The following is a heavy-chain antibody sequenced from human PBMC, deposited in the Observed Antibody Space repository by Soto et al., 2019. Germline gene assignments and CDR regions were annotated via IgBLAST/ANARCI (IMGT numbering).Heavy chain of an antibody. CDR1: GQSFCGYF. CDR3: ARRETGRTLDY. J-gene: IGHJ4*02. Sequence: PSDTLSLTCAFYGQSFCGYFWNWIRQAPGKGLEWIGEINHSGTSNYNPSLKSRVTMSADTSKNQFSLKLTSMTAADTAVYYCARRETGRTLDYWGQGTLVTVS. V-gene: IGHV4-34*01. D-gene: IGHD1-1*01. CDR2: INHSGTS.